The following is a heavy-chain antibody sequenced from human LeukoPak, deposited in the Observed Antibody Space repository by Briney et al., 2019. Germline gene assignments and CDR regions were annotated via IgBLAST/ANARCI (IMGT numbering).Heavy chain of an antibody. V-gene: IGHV3-23*01. J-gene: IGHJ4*02. CDR3: AKTIVGYSSGRYPGWPADC. Sequence: QSGGSLRLSCAASGFTFNTYAIYWVRQAPGKGLEWVSGICGSGGCTYYADSVKGRFTISRDNSKNTVYLQMNSLTADDTAVYYCAKTIVGYSSGRYPGWPADCWGQGTLVSVSS. D-gene: IGHD6-19*01. CDR1: GFTFNTYA. CDR2: ICGSGGCT.